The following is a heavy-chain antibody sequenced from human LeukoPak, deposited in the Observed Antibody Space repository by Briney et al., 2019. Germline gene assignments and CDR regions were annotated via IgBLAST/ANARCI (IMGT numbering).Heavy chain of an antibody. CDR1: GFTFSSYA. CDR3: IRDLFDDYSLDY. J-gene: IGHJ4*02. V-gene: IGHV3-21*01. D-gene: IGHD3-16*01. Sequence: GGSLRLSCAASGFTFSSYAMNWVRQAPGKGLEWVSSINSDSSLMYYAESVKGRFTISRDNARNSLYLQMSSLRVEDTAVYYCIRDLFDDYSLDYWGQGALVTVSS. CDR2: INSDSSLM.